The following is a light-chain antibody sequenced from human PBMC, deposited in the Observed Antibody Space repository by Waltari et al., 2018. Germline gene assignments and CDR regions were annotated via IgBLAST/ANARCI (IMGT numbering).Light chain of an antibody. Sequence: QSLLTQPPSASGTPGQRVTISCSGSSPNIGGNSVNWYQQAPGTAPKVLIFSDNQRPSGVPDRISGSKSGTSASLAISGLQSEDETDYYCAAWDDSLNGWVFGGGTRLTVL. CDR2: SDN. V-gene: IGLV1-44*01. CDR3: AAWDDSLNGWV. CDR1: SPNIGGNS. J-gene: IGLJ3*02.